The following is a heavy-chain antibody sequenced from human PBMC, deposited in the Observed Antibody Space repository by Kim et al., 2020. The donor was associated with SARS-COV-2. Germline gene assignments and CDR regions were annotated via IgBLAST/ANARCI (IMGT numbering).Heavy chain of an antibody. D-gene: IGHD6-13*01. J-gene: IGHJ5*02. CDR2: INPNSGGT. Sequence: ASVKVSCKASGYTFTGYYMHWVRQAPGQGLEWMGWINPNSGGTNYAQKFQGRVTMTRDTSISTAYMELSRLRSDDTAVYYCAREPFSFSSSWYGYHRPGQHPTWFDPWGQGTLVTVSS. CDR1: GYTFTGYY. V-gene: IGHV1-2*02. CDR3: AREPFSFSSSWYGYHRPGQHPTWFDP.